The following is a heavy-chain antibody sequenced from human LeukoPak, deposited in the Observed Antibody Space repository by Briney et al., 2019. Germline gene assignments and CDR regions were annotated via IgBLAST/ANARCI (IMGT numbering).Heavy chain of an antibody. CDR2: IYYSGYT. J-gene: IGHJ5*02. V-gene: IGHV4-39*01. CDR1: GGSISSSSYS. D-gene: IGHD5-18*01. CDR3: ARRGNTYGSGYFDP. Sequence: PSETQSLTCTVSGGSISSSSYSWGWIRQPPGKGLEWIGRIYYSGYTSYNPSLKSRVTISVDTSKNQFSLKLSSVTAADTAVYYCARRGNTYGSGYFDPWGQGTLVTVSA.